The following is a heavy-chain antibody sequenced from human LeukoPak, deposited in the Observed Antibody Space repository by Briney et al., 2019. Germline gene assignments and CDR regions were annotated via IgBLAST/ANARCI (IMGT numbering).Heavy chain of an antibody. J-gene: IGHJ6*02. CDR1: VLALCRHA. CDR3: AGLYAMDV. CDR2: ITGSGGST. V-gene: IGHV3-23*01. Sequence: GGSLRLSCEASVLALCRHATTWVRHAPGEGLEWVSDITGSGGSTYHAESVKGRFTISRDNSKNTLYLQMNSLRAEDTAVYYCAGLYAMDVWGHGTTLTVAS.